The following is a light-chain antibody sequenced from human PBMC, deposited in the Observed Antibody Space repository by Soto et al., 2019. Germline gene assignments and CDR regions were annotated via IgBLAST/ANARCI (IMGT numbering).Light chain of an antibody. CDR3: QHYNSYSEA. J-gene: IGKJ1*01. V-gene: IGKV1-5*03. CDR2: KAS. CDR1: QTISSW. Sequence: DIQMTQSPSTLSGSVGDRVTITCRASQTISSWLAWYQQKPGKAPKLLIYKASTLKSGVPSRFSGSGSGTEFTLTISSLKTGDFATYYCQHYNSYSEAFGQGTKVDIK.